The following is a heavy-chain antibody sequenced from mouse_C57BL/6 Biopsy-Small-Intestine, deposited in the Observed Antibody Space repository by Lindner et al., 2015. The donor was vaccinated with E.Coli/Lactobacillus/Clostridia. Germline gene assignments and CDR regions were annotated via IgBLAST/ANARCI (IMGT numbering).Heavy chain of an antibody. D-gene: IGHD1-1*02. V-gene: IGHV1-84*02. CDR3: ARVPNSGSYPYFDY. CDR1: GYPFNIYA. Sequence: SVKVSCKASGYPFNIYAMHWVRQAPGQRLEWMGWINAVNGNTKYSQNFQGRVTITRDTSASTAYMELSSLRSEDTAVYYCARVPNSGSYPYFDYWGQGTLVTVSS. CDR2: INAVNGNT. J-gene: IGHJ2*01.